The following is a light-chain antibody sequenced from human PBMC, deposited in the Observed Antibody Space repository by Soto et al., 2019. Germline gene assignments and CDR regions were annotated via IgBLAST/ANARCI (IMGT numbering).Light chain of an antibody. CDR1: QRLLHSNGFNY. CDR3: MQALQSPYT. J-gene: IGKJ2*01. Sequence: DVVMTQSPLSLPVTPGEPASISCNSSQRLLHSNGFNYLDWYLQRPGQSPQLLIYLGSNRASGVPDRFSGSGSGTDFTLKISRVEADDVGVYYCMQALQSPYTFGQGTKLEIK. CDR2: LGS. V-gene: IGKV2-28*01.